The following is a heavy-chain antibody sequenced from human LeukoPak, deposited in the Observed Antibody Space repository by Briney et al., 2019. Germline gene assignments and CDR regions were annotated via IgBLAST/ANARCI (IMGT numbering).Heavy chain of an antibody. Sequence: GRSLRLSCAASGFTFSSSGMHWVCGAPGEGLEWVSMLTYDGSNTYYADSVKGRFTISRDNSKNTLYLQMNSLRAEDTAVYYCARGHHYYDSSAYYYWGQGTLVTVSS. J-gene: IGHJ4*02. CDR1: GFTFSSSG. CDR2: LTYDGSNT. D-gene: IGHD3-22*01. V-gene: IGHV3-33*08. CDR3: ARGHHYYDSSAYYY.